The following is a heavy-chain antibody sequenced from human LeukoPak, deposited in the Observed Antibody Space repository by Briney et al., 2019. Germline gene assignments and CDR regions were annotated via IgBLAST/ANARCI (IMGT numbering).Heavy chain of an antibody. Sequence: PSETLSLSCTVSGGSNNSYYWSWIRQPPGEGLEWIGYTHPSGNSNYSPSLKSRVTISIDTSRNQFSLKLSSVTAADTAVYYCARKAPKKGWFDPWGQGTLVTVSS. V-gene: IGHV4-4*09. CDR2: THPSGNS. CDR1: GGSNNSYY. J-gene: IGHJ5*02. CDR3: ARKAPKKGWFDP.